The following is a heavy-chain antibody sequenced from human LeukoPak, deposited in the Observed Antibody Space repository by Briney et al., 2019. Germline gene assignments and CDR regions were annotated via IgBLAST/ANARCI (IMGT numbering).Heavy chain of an antibody. J-gene: IGHJ4*02. V-gene: IGHV1-69*04. CDR1: GGTFSSYA. Sequence: ASVKVSCKASGGTFSSYAISWVRQAPGQGLEWMGRIIPILGIANYAQKFQGRVTITADKSTSTAYMEPSSLRSEDTAVYYCARDAIFGVVNEDWGQGTLVTVSS. D-gene: IGHD3-3*01. CDR3: ARDAIFGVVNED. CDR2: IIPILGIA.